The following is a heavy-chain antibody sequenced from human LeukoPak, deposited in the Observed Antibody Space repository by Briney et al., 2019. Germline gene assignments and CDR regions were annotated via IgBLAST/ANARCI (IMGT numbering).Heavy chain of an antibody. D-gene: IGHD3-16*02. CDR3: ARGFDDYIWGSYQDY. Sequence: GGSLRLSCEASGFTFSSYWMSWVRQAPGKGLEWVANIKLDGSEKYYVDSVKGRFTISRDNAKNSLYLQMNSLRAEDTAVYYCARGFDDYIWGSYQDYWGQGTLVTVSS. J-gene: IGHJ4*02. CDR2: IKLDGSEK. CDR1: GFTFSSYW. V-gene: IGHV3-7*01.